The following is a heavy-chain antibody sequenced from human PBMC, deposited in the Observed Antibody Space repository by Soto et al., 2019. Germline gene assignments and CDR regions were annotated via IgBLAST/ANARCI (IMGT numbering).Heavy chain of an antibody. D-gene: IGHD3-16*01. CDR1: GFTFRSYV. CDR2: TSYDGSDK. V-gene: IGHV3-30*19. CDR3: ARWGTTGGLDV. Sequence: QVQLVESGGGVVQPGTSLRVSCVGSGFTFRSYVMHWVRPAPGKGLEWVALTSYDGSDKYYDDSVRGRFTISRDNSRNTVDLQMDSLRLEDTALYYCARWGTTGGLDVWGQGTLVSVSS. J-gene: IGHJ1*01.